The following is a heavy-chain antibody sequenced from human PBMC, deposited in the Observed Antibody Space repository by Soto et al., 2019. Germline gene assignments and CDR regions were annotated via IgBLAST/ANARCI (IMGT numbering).Heavy chain of an antibody. CDR3: ARHLTYCSAGSCYSDFPYYGMDV. Sequence: QLQLQESGPGLVKPSETLSLTCTVSGGSISSSSYYWGWIRQPPGKGLEWIGSIFYSGSTYYNPSLKGRVTISLDTSKNPFSLKLGSVTAADSAVYYCARHLTYCSAGSCYSDFPYYGMDVWGQGTTVTVSS. J-gene: IGHJ6*02. CDR2: IFYSGST. D-gene: IGHD2-15*01. V-gene: IGHV4-39*01. CDR1: GGSISSSSYY.